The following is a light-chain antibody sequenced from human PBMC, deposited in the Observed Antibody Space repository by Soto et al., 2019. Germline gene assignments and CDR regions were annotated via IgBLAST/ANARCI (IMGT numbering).Light chain of an antibody. Sequence: QSALTQPPSASGSPGQSVTISCTGTGSDIGGYDYVSWYQQHPGKTPKFMIYEVSKRPSGVPDRFSGSKSGNTASLTVSGLQAEDEADYYCVSYAGSNIWMFGGGTKLTVL. V-gene: IGLV2-8*01. CDR3: VSYAGSNIWM. J-gene: IGLJ3*02. CDR1: GSDIGGYDY. CDR2: EVS.